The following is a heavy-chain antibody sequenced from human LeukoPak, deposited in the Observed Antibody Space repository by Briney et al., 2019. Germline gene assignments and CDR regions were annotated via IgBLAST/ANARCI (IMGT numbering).Heavy chain of an antibody. CDR3: ARVAVDTAMKGAFDI. D-gene: IGHD5-18*01. V-gene: IGHV3-7*01. CDR1: GFTFSSYW. J-gene: IGHJ3*02. Sequence: PGGSLRLSCAASGFTFSSYWMSWVRQAPGKGLEWVANIKQDGSEKYYVDSVKGRFTTSRDNAKNSLYLQMNSLRAEDTAVYYCARVAVDTAMKGAFDIWGQGTMVTVSS. CDR2: IKQDGSEK.